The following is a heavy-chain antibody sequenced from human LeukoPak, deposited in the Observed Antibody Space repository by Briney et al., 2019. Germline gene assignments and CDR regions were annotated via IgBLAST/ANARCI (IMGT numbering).Heavy chain of an antibody. Sequence: SGTLSFTCAVYGGSISSSNWWRWVRQPPGKGLEWIGEIYHSGSTNYNPSLKSRVTISVAKTKNQFSLKLSSVTAADTAVYYCARVLVVLMVYATQDAFDIWGQGTMVTVSS. V-gene: IGHV4-4*02. CDR1: GGSISSSNW. J-gene: IGHJ3*02. CDR2: IYHSGST. CDR3: ARVLVVLMVYATQDAFDI. D-gene: IGHD2-8*01.